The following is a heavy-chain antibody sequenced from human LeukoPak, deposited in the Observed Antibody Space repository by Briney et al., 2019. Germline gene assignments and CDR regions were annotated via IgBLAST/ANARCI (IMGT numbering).Heavy chain of an antibody. Sequence: SETLSLTCTVSGGSISSSSYYWGWIRQPPGKGLEWIGSIYYSGSTYYNPPLKSRVTISVDTSKNQFSLKLSSVTAADTAVYYCAREGSGWYDGGDYWGQGTLVTVSS. CDR3: AREGSGWYDGGDY. J-gene: IGHJ4*02. CDR2: IYYSGST. D-gene: IGHD6-19*01. CDR1: GGSISSSSYY. V-gene: IGHV4-39*07.